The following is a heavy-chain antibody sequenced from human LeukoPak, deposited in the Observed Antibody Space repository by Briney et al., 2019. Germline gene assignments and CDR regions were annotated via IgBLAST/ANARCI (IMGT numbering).Heavy chain of an antibody. V-gene: IGHV1-2*02. J-gene: IGHJ6*02. D-gene: IGHD6-13*01. CDR2: INPNSGGT. CDR1: GYSFTGYY. CDR3: ARARSPYSSSWPLYYYGMDV. Sequence: ASVKVSCKASGYSFTGYYMHWVRQAPGQGLEWMGWINPNSGGTNYAQKLQGRVTMTTDTSTSTAYMELRSLRSDDTAVYYCARARSPYSSSWPLYYYGMDVWGQGTTVTVSS.